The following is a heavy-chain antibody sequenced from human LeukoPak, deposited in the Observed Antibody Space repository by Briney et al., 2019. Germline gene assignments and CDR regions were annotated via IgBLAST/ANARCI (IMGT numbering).Heavy chain of an antibody. CDR1: GGSISSGSYY. J-gene: IGHJ5*02. Sequence: SETESLTCTVSGGSISSGSYYWSWIRQPAGKGLEWIGRIYTSGSTNYNPSLKSRVTISVDTSKNQFSLKLSSVTAADTAVYYCARDEPSIAAHHWGQGTLVTVSS. CDR2: IYTSGST. CDR3: ARDEPSIAAHH. V-gene: IGHV4-61*02. D-gene: IGHD6-6*01.